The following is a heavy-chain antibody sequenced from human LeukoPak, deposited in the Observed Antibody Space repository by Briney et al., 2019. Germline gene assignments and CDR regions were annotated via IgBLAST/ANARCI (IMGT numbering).Heavy chain of an antibody. Sequence: GESLKISCKGSGYSFTSYWIGWVRQMPGKGLEWMGIIYPGESDTRYSPSFQGQVTISADNSISTAYLQWSSLKASDTAMYYCARHSSSYYDFWSGYYTGMSGDAFDIWGQGTMVTVSS. J-gene: IGHJ3*02. CDR2: IYPGESDT. D-gene: IGHD3-3*01. CDR1: GYSFTSYW. V-gene: IGHV5-51*01. CDR3: ARHSSSYYDFWSGYYTGMSGDAFDI.